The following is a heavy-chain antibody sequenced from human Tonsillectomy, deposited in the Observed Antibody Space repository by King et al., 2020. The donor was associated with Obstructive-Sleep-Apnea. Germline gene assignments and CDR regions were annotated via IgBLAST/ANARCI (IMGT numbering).Heavy chain of an antibody. CDR1: GFTFDDYA. D-gene: IGHD6-19*01. V-gene: IGHV3-9*01. CDR2: ISWNSGSM. J-gene: IGHJ4*02. CDR3: AKDLSSGWYSPQDY. Sequence: VQLLESGGGLVQPGRSLRLSCAASGFTFDDYAMHWVRQAPGKGLEWVSGISWNSGSMGYADSVKGRFTISRDNAKNSLYLQMNRLRAEDTALYYCAKDLSSGWYSPQDYWGQGTLVSVSS.